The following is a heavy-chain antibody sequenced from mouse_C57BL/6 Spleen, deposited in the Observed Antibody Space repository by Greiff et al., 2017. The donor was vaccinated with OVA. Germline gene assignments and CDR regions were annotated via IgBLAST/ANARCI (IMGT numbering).Heavy chain of an antibody. CDR3: ALLDGYDEYFDV. CDR2: ISSGGSDT. D-gene: IGHD2-2*01. CDR1: GFTFSSYG. J-gene: IGHJ1*03. V-gene: IGHV5-6*01. Sequence: EVKLVESGGDLVKPGGSLKLSCAASGFTFSSYGMSWVRQTPDKRLEWVATISSGGSDTYYPDSVKGRFTISRDKAKNTLYLQMSSLKSEDTAMYYWALLDGYDEYFDVWGTGTTVTVSS.